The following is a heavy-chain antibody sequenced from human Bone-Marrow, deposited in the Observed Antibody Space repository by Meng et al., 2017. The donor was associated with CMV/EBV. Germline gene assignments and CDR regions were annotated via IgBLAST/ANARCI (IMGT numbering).Heavy chain of an antibody. Sequence: GEFLKISCAASGFTFSNYAMSWVRQAPGKGLEWVSAISGSGGSTYYADSVKGRFTISRDNSKNTLYLQMNSLRAEDTAVYYCAKGPSGGYCSSTSCDDYWGQGTLVTVSS. CDR1: GFTFSNYA. J-gene: IGHJ4*02. CDR3: AKGPSGGYCSSTSCDDY. V-gene: IGHV3-23*01. CDR2: ISGSGGST. D-gene: IGHD2-2*03.